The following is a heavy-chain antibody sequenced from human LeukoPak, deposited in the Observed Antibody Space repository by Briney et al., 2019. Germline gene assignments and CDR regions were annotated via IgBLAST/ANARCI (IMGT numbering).Heavy chain of an antibody. Sequence: LRLSCAASGFTFSSYSMNWIRQPAGKGLEWIGRIYTSGSTNYNPSLKSRVTMSVDTSKNQFSLKLSSVTAEDTAVYYCAGTLAAAGTWEAGYWGQGTLVTVSS. D-gene: IGHD6-13*01. CDR2: IYTSGST. CDR1: GFTFSSYS. J-gene: IGHJ4*02. CDR3: AGTLAAAGTWEAGY. V-gene: IGHV4-4*07.